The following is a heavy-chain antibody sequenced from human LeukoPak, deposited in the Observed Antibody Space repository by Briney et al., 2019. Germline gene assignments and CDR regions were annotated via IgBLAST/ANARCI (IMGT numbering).Heavy chain of an antibody. V-gene: IGHV1-8*01. CDR2: MNPNSGNT. Sequence: ASVKVSCKASGYTFTSYDINWVRRATGQGLEWMGWMNPNSGNTGYAQKFQGRVTMTRNTSISTAYMELSSLRSEDTAVYYCAGPTAAADYYYYGMDVWGQGTTVTVSS. J-gene: IGHJ6*02. CDR1: GYTFTSYD. CDR3: AGPTAAADYYYYGMDV. D-gene: IGHD6-13*01.